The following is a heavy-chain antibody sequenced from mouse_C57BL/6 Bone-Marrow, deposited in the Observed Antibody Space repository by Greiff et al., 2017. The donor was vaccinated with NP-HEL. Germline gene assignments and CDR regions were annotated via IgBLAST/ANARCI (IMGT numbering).Heavy chain of an antibody. J-gene: IGHJ4*01. CDR3: ARGGNDYDFAMDY. V-gene: IGHV1-50*01. Sequence: QVHVKQPGAELVKPGASVKLSCKASGYTFTSYWMQWVKQRPGQGLEWIGEIDPSDSYTNYNQKFKGKATLTVDTSSSTAYMQLSSLTSEDSAVYDCARGGNDYDFAMDYWGQGTSVTVSS. CDR2: IDPSDSYT. D-gene: IGHD2-4*01. CDR1: GYTFTSYW.